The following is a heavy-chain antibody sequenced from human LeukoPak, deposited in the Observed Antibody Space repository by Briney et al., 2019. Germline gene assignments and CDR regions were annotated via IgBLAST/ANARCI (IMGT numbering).Heavy chain of an antibody. Sequence: PGGSLRLSCSASGFTFSAFSMNWVRQTPGKGLVWVSRIDSDVSSIGYADSVKGRFTISRDNAKNTLYLQMNSLRAEDTAVYYCARNGVLRGFDYWGQGTLVTVSS. D-gene: IGHD4/OR15-4a*01. J-gene: IGHJ4*02. CDR3: ARNGVLRGFDY. CDR1: GFTFSAFS. V-gene: IGHV3-74*01. CDR2: IDSDVSSI.